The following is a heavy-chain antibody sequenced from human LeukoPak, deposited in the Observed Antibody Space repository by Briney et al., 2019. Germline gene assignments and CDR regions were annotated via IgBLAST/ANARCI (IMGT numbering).Heavy chain of an antibody. J-gene: IGHJ4*02. D-gene: IGHD3-22*01. Sequence: SETLSLTCTVSGGSISSYYWSWIRQPAGKGLEWIGRIYTSGSTNYNPSLKSRVTMSVDTSKNQFSLKLSSVTAADTAVYYCARGSHYYDSSGYYFDYWAREPWSPSPQ. CDR3: ARGSHYYDSSGYYFDY. CDR1: GGSISSYY. V-gene: IGHV4-4*07. CDR2: IYTSGST.